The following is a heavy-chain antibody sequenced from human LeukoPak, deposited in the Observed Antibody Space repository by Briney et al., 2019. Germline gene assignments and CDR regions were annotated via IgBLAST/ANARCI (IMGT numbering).Heavy chain of an antibody. D-gene: IGHD1-26*01. J-gene: IGHJ5*02. CDR3: ARWVGATRWRNNWFDP. Sequence: INHSGSTNYNPSLKSRVTISVDTSKNQFSLKLSSVTAADTAVYYCARWVGATRWRNNWFDPWGQGTLVTVSS. V-gene: IGHV4-34*01. CDR2: INHSGST.